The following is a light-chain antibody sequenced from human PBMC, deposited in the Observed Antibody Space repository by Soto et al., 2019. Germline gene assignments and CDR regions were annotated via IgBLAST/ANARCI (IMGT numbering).Light chain of an antibody. CDR3: QQYNDWPRT. Sequence: EIVLTQSPGTLSLSQGERATLSCRSSQTFSNSFLSWFQQIPGQAPRLLIYGASTRATGIPARFSGSGSGTEFTLTISSLQSEDFAVYYCQQYNDWPRTFGQGTKVDI. CDR2: GAS. V-gene: IGKV3-15*01. J-gene: IGKJ1*01. CDR1: QTFSNS.